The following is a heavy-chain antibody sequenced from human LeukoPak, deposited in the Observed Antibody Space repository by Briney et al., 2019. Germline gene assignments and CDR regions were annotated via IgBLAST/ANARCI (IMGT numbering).Heavy chain of an antibody. D-gene: IGHD3-16*01. CDR3: ARDWESYFDY. V-gene: IGHV3-30*04. CDR1: GFTFSSYA. Sequence: QAGRSLRLSCAASGFTFSSYAMHWVRQAPGKGLEWVAVISYDGSNKYYADSVKGRFTISRDNSKNTLYLQMNSLRAEDTAVYYCARDWESYFDYWGQGTLVTVSS. CDR2: ISYDGSNK. J-gene: IGHJ4*02.